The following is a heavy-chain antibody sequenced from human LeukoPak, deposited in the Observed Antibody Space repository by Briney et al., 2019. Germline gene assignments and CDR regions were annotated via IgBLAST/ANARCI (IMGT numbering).Heavy chain of an antibody. CDR1: GGSFSGYY. V-gene: IGHV4-34*01. Sequence: SETLSLTCAVYGGSFSGYYWSWIRQPPGKGLEWIGEINHSGSTNYNPSLKSRVTISVDTSKNQFSLKLSSVTAADTAVYYCARHVWFGELLTWGQGTLVTVSS. J-gene: IGHJ5*02. D-gene: IGHD3-10*01. CDR2: INHSGST. CDR3: ARHVWFGELLT.